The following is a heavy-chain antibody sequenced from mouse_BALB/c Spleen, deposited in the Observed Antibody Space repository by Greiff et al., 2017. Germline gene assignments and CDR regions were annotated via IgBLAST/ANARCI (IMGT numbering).Heavy chain of an antibody. V-gene: IGHV1-54*01. D-gene: IGHD2-1*01. CDR2: INPGSGGT. Sequence: VQLQESGAELVRPGTSVKVSCKASGYAFTNYLIEWVKQRPGQGLEWIGVINPGSGGTNYNEKFKGKATLTADKSSSTAYMQLSSLTSDDSAVYFCARSRYGNYLYFDYWGQGTTLTVSS. J-gene: IGHJ2*01. CDR3: ARSRYGNYLYFDY. CDR1: GYAFTNYL.